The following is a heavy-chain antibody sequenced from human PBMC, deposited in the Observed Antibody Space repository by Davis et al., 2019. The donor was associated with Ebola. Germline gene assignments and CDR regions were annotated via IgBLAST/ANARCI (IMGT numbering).Heavy chain of an antibody. Sequence: GESLKISCVASGFTFSTYSMNWVRQAPGKGLEWVSSISSDSYFIYYADSLKGRFTISRDNAKNSLYLQMDSLRAEDTAVYHCARGRIVGATSWFDPWGQGTLVTVSS. CDR2: ISSDSYFI. J-gene: IGHJ5*02. V-gene: IGHV3-21*01. D-gene: IGHD1-26*01. CDR1: GFTFSTYS. CDR3: ARGRIVGATSWFDP.